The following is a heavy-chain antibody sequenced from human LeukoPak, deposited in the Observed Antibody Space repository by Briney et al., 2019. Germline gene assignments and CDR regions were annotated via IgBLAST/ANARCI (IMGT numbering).Heavy chain of an antibody. Sequence: GGSLRLSCVASGFTFSHYSMNWVRQAPGKGLEWVSSIRFTGSYIYYADSVKGRFTTSRDNSKNTLYLQMNSLRAEDTAVYYCARRAVYWGQGTLVTVSS. D-gene: IGHD6-25*01. J-gene: IGHJ4*02. V-gene: IGHV3-21*04. CDR2: IRFTGSYI. CDR1: GFTFSHYS. CDR3: ARRAVY.